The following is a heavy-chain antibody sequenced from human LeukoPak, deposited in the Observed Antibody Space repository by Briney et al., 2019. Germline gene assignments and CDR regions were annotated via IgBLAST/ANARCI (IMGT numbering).Heavy chain of an antibody. CDR1: GFTFSIYG. V-gene: IGHV3-30*02. D-gene: IGHD1-26*01. J-gene: IGHJ4*02. CDR3: AKPILSGSYANFDY. Sequence: GGSLRLSCAASGFTFSIYGMHWVRQAPGKGLEWVAFIRYDGSNKYYADSVKGRFTISRDNSKNTLYLQMNSLRAEDTAVYYCAKPILSGSYANFDYWGQGTLVTVSS. CDR2: IRYDGSNK.